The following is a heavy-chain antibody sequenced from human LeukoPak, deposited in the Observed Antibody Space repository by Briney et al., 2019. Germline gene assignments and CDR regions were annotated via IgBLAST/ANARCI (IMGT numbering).Heavy chain of an antibody. CDR2: ISMTATRI. D-gene: IGHD3-10*01. V-gene: IGHV3-11*04. Sequence: GGSLRLSCTASGFTFSDYYMSWIRQGPGKGLEWVSDISMTATRIYYADSVKGRFTITRDNAKKTVHLQMDSLRAEDTAIYYCAREGRSHYGNNVSFDNWGQGILVTVSS. J-gene: IGHJ4*02. CDR3: AREGRSHYGNNVSFDN. CDR1: GFTFSDYY.